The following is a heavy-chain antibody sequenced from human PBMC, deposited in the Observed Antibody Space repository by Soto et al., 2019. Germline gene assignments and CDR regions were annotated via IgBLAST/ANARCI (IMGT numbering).Heavy chain of an antibody. V-gene: IGHV2-5*02. Sequence: QITLKESGPPLVKPTQTLTLTCPFSGFSLSTSGVGVGCIRQPPGKALEWLALIYWDDDKRYSPSLKSMLTIPNDTSKNQVVLTMINMEPVDTATYYCAHNLNRPSYYYYYGMDVWGQGTTVTVSS. CDR2: IYWDDDK. CDR3: AHNLNRPSYYYYYGMDV. CDR1: GFSLSTSGVG. J-gene: IGHJ6*02. D-gene: IGHD6-6*01.